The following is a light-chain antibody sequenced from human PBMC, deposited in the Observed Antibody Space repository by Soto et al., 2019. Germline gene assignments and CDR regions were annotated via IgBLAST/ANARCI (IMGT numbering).Light chain of an antibody. CDR1: SSDVGYYNY. J-gene: IGLJ1*01. CDR3: SSYTSTSTLV. Sequence: QPASVSGSPGQSITISCTGTSSDVGYYNYVSWYQQHPGKVPKLMIYDVRYRPSGVSDRFSGSKSGNTASLTLSGLQAEDEADYYCSSYTSTSTLVFGTGTKVTVL. V-gene: IGLV2-14*03. CDR2: DVR.